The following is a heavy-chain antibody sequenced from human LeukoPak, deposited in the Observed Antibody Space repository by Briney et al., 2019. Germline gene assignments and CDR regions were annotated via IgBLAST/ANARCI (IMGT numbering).Heavy chain of an antibody. CDR3: ARHSTAYYDILTGYYYFDY. D-gene: IGHD3-9*01. V-gene: IGHV5-10-1*01. CDR2: IDPSDSYT. Sequence: GRIDPSDSYTNYSPSFQGHVTISADKSISTAYLQWSSLKASDTAMYYCARHSTAYYDILTGYYYFDYWGQGTLVTVSS. J-gene: IGHJ4*02.